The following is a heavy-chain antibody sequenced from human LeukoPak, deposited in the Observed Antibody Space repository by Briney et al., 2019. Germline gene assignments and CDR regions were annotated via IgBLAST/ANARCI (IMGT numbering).Heavy chain of an antibody. D-gene: IGHD5-18*01. V-gene: IGHV4-39*01. J-gene: IGHJ4*02. CDR2: IYYSGST. CDR1: GGSISSSSYY. Sequence: SETLSLTCTVSGGSISSSSYYWGWIRQPPGKGLEWIGSIYYSGSTYYNPSLKSRVTISVDTSKNQFSLELSSVTAADTAVYYCARSVDTAMEGYFDYWGQGTLVTVSS. CDR3: ARSVDTAMEGYFDY.